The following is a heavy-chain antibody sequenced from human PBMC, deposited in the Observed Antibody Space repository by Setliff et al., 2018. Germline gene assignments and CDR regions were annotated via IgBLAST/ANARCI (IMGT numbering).Heavy chain of an antibody. CDR3: ARDASASDGRNAFDI. CDR2: IYFGGNT. Sequence: PSETLSLTCTVPGGSISDNGYFWGWVRQPPGKGLEWIGNIYFGGNTYFNPSFKSRVTMSIDTSNSQFSLKLSSVTAADTAIYYCARDASASDGRNAFDIWGQGTMVTVS. D-gene: IGHD1-26*01. CDR1: GGSISDNGYF. V-gene: IGHV4-39*07. J-gene: IGHJ3*02.